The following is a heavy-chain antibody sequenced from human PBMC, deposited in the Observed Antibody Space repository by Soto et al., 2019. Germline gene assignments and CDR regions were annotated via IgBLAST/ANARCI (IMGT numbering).Heavy chain of an antibody. D-gene: IGHD3-10*01. CDR2: IYWDDDK. Sequence: QITLKESGPTLVKPTQTLTLTCTFSGFSLSSNGVCVGWIGQPPGKALEWLALIYWDDDKRYSSSLKSRLTITKNTSKNQVVLTLTKLDTVNTATYYCARGGWTTYYSPFFAYWGQGTLVTVSS. J-gene: IGHJ4*02. V-gene: IGHV2-5*02. CDR3: ARGGWTTYYSPFFAY. CDR1: GFSLSSNGVC.